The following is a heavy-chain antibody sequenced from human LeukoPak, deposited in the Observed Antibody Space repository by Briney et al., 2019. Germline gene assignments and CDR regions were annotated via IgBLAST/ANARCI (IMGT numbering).Heavy chain of an antibody. V-gene: IGHV4-59*12. J-gene: IGHJ4*02. CDR1: GFTFSSYS. CDR3: ARDGRFPPEVLPRYFDY. D-gene: IGHD1-26*01. CDR2: IYYSGST. Sequence: PGGSLRLSCAASGFTFSSYSMNWVRQPPGKGLEWIGNIYYSGSTYYNPSLKSRVTTSVETSKNQFSLKLSSVTAADTAVYYCARDGRFPPEVLPRYFDYWGQGTLVTVSS.